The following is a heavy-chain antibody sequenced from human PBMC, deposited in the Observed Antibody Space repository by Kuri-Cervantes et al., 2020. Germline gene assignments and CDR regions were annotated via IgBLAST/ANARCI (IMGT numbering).Heavy chain of an antibody. CDR1: GFTFSSYA. Sequence: GESLKISCAASGFTFSSYAMSWVRQAPGKGLEWVSVIWPDGSKIFYGDSVKGRFSISRDNSKQTLYLLMDSLRAEDTAVYFCVRSIYYESRYTYPVFDSWGRGTLVTVSS. J-gene: IGHJ5*01. CDR3: VRSIYYESRYTYPVFDS. D-gene: IGHD3-22*01. CDR2: IWPDGSKI. V-gene: IGHV3-33*08.